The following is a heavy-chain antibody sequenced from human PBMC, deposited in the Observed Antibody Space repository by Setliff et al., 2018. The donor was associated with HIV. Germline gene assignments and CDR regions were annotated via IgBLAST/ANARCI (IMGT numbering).Heavy chain of an antibody. J-gene: IGHJ4*02. V-gene: IGHV3-15*04. D-gene: IGHD6-19*01. CDR1: GITFSNAW. CDR3: TTGLQHHSSGFDY. Sequence: HGESLKISCAASGITFSNAWMSWVRQAPGKGLEWVGRIESKTDGGTTGHAAPVKGRFTISRDDSKNTLYLQMNSLKTEDTAVYYCTTGLQHHSSGFDYWGQGTLVTVSS. CDR2: IESKTDGGTT.